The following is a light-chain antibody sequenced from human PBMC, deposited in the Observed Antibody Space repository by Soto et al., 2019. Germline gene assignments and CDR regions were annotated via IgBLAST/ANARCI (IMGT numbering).Light chain of an antibody. Sequence: TQSPGTLSLSPGERATLSCRASQSVSSSYLAWYQQKPGQAPRLLIHDASSRATGISDRFTGSGSGTDFTLTITTLEPEDFAVYYCQQYGSSPRTFGLGTKVDIK. CDR3: QQYGSSPRT. CDR2: DAS. J-gene: IGKJ1*01. V-gene: IGKV3-20*01. CDR1: QSVSSSY.